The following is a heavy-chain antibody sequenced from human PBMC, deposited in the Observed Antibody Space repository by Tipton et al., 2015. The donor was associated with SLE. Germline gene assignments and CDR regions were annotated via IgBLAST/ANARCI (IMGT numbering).Heavy chain of an antibody. CDR3: ARGRPSSGFDS. CDR2: IYYSGST. CDR1: GGSISSYY. J-gene: IGHJ4*02. D-gene: IGHD3-22*01. Sequence: TLSLTCTVSGGSISSYYWSWIRQPPGKGLEWIGYIYYSGSTNYNPSLKSRVTISVDTSKNQFSLKVSSVTAADTAVYYCARGRPSSGFDSWGQGTLVTVSS. V-gene: IGHV4-59*12.